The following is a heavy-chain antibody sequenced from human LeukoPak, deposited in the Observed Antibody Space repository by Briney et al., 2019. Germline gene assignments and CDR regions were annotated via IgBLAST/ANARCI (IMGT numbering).Heavy chain of an antibody. CDR2: IYFSGTP. CDR1: RGSIRTADYY. CDR3: ARTSSWYAGAWFDS. D-gene: IGHD6-13*01. J-gene: IGHJ5*01. Sequence: SETLSLTCTVSRGSIRTADYYWTWVRQPPGEGLEWLGSIYFSGTPYFNPSLKSRVAVSIDTSKNQFSLKVTSVNASDTAVYFCARTSSWYAGAWFDSWGQGTLVTVSS. V-gene: IGHV4-39*01.